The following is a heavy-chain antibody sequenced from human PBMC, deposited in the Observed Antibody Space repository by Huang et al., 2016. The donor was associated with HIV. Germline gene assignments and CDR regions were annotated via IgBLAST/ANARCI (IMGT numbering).Heavy chain of an antibody. CDR3: ARGGGIQLWLLGYYYMDV. Sequence: QVQLVQSGAEVKKPGASVKVSCKASGYTFSSFGISWVRQAPGQGLEWVGWIIVDNGNTKFAQKFQGRLTMNTDTSTSTAYMELRSLRSDDTAVYYCARGGGIQLWLLGYYYMDVWGNGTTVTVSS. CDR1: GYTFSSFG. J-gene: IGHJ6*03. CDR2: IIVDNGNT. V-gene: IGHV1-18*01. D-gene: IGHD5-18*01.